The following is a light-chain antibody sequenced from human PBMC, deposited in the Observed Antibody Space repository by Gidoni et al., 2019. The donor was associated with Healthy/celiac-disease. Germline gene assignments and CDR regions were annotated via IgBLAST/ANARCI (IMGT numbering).Light chain of an antibody. Sequence: DIQMTQSPSTLSGSVGDRVTITCRASQSISSWLAWYQQKPGKAPKLLIYKASSLESGVPSRFSGSGSGTEFTLTISSLQPDDFATYYCQQYNSYSRFGQGTKLEIK. CDR2: KAS. V-gene: IGKV1-5*03. CDR3: QQYNSYSR. CDR1: QSISSW. J-gene: IGKJ2*03.